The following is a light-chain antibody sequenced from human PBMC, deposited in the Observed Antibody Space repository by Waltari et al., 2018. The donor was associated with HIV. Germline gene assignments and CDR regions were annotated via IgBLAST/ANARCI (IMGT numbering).Light chain of an antibody. CDR3: CSYAGSGDV. J-gene: IGLJ1*01. CDR1: TSDVGSYNL. Sequence: QSALTQPASVSGSPGQSSTISCTATTSDVGSYNLVSWYQQHPGKAPKLMIYEVSKRPSGVSNRFSGSKSGNTASLTISGLQAEDEADYYCCSYAGSGDVFGTGTKVTVL. CDR2: EVS. V-gene: IGLV2-23*02.